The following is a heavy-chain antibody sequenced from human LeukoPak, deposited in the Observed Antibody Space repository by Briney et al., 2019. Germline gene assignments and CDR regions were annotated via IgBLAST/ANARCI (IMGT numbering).Heavy chain of an antibody. Sequence: GSLRLSCAASGFTFSSYSMNWVRQAPGKGLEWVSSISSSSSYIYYADSVKGRFTISRDNAKNSLYLQMNSLRAEDTAVYYCARDLYDILTGYSHRAYFDYWGQGTLVTVSS. V-gene: IGHV3-21*01. CDR3: ARDLYDILTGYSHRAYFDY. CDR1: GFTFSSYS. D-gene: IGHD3-9*01. CDR2: ISSSSSYI. J-gene: IGHJ4*02.